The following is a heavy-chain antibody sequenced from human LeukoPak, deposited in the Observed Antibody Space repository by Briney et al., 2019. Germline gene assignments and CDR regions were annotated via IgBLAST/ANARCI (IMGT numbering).Heavy chain of an antibody. CDR2: IIPILGTA. D-gene: IGHD6-6*01. V-gene: IGHV1-69*04. J-gene: IGHJ4*02. CDR1: GGTFSSYA. Sequence: ASVKVSCKASGGTFSSYAISWVRQAPGQGLEWMGRIIPILGTANYAQKFQGRVTITADKSTSTAYMELSSLRSEDTAVYYCARRSSSSTNLDYWGQGTLVTVSS. CDR3: ARRSSSSTNLDY.